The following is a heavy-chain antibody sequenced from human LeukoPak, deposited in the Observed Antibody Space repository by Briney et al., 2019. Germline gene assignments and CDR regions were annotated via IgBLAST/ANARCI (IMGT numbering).Heavy chain of an antibody. CDR1: GFTFSSYA. D-gene: IGHD4-17*01. CDR2: ISGSGGST. J-gene: IGHJ1*01. Sequence: GGSLRLPCAASGFTFSSYAMSWVRQVSGKGLEWVSVISGSGGSTYYADSVKGRFTISRDNSKNTLYLQMKSLRAEDTAVYYCAKEIYGDSTGGRFQHWGQGTLVTVSS. V-gene: IGHV3-23*01. CDR3: AKEIYGDSTGGRFQH.